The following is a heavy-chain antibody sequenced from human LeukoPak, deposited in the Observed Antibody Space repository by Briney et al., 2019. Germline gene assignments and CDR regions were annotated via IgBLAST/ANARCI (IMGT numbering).Heavy chain of an antibody. J-gene: IGHJ5*02. CDR1: GFTFSSYD. V-gene: IGHV3-23*01. D-gene: IGHD1-26*01. CDR2: ISGNGGST. CDR3: ALHHGSYYLGRWVDP. Sequence: GGSLRLSCAASGFTFSSYDMSWVRQAPGKGLEWVSGISGNGGSTNYADSVKGRFTISRDYSKNTLYLQMNSLRAEDTAVYYCALHHGSYYLGRWVDPWGQGTLIIV.